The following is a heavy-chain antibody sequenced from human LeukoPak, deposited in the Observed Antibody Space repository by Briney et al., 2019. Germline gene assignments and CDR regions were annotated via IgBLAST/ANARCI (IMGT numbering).Heavy chain of an antibody. CDR1: GFTFSSYA. Sequence: GGSLRLSCAASGFTFSSYAMSCVRQAPGKGLEWVSAISGSGGSTYYADSVKGRFTISRDNSKNTLYLQMNSLRAEDTAVYYCAKDANWNDVGGVFDYWGQGTLVTVSS. CDR2: ISGSGGST. J-gene: IGHJ4*02. V-gene: IGHV3-23*01. CDR3: AKDANWNDVGGVFDY. D-gene: IGHD1-20*01.